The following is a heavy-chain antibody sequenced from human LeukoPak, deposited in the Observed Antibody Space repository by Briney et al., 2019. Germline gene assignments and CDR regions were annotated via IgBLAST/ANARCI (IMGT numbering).Heavy chain of an antibody. J-gene: IGHJ4*02. D-gene: IGHD2-21*02. V-gene: IGHV4-39*07. CDR2: IHPSGRT. Sequence: SETLSLTCTVSGGSISSGDYYWSWIRQTPGKGLEWIGEIHPSGRTNYKPSLKSRVSMSVDRSKNQFSLKMTSVTAADTAFYYCARGGDWKFDYWGQGALVTVSS. CDR3: ARGGDWKFDY. CDR1: GGSISSGDYY.